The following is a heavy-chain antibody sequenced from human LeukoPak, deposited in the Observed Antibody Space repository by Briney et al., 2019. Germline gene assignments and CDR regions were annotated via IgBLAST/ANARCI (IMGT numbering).Heavy chain of an antibody. CDR1: GYTFTGYY. CDR2: INPNSGGT. D-gene: IGHD3-9*01. Sequence: ASVKVSCKASGYTFTGYYMHWVRQAPGQGLEWMGWINPNSGGTNYAQKFQGRVTMTRDTSISTAYMELSRLRSDDTAVYYCARGSNYDILTGYYIPSGSFDYWGQGTLVTVSS. J-gene: IGHJ4*02. V-gene: IGHV1-2*02. CDR3: ARGSNYDILTGYYIPSGSFDY.